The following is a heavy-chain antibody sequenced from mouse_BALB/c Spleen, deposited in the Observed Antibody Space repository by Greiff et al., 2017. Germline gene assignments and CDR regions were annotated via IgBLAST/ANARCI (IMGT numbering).Heavy chain of an antibody. J-gene: IGHJ2*01. Sequence: VQLQQSGAELVRPGALVKLSCKASGFNIKDYYMHWVKQRPEQGLEWIGWIDPENGNTIYDSKFQGKASITADTSSNTAYLQLSSLTSEDTAVYYCASEDYWGQGTTLTVSS. V-gene: IGHV14-1*02. CDR1: GFNIKDYY. CDR2: IDPENGNT. CDR3: ASEDY.